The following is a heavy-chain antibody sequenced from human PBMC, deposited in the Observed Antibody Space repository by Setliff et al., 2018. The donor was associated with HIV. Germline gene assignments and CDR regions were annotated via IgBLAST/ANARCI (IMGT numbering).Heavy chain of an antibody. CDR3: ARNYFYYYMDV. V-gene: IGHV1-2*02. J-gene: IGHJ6*03. CDR2: INPNTGGT. CDR1: GYTFTGYY. Sequence: ASVKVSCKASGYTFTGYYIHWVRQAPGQGLVWMGWINPNTGGTNYAQKFEGRVTMTRDTSINTAYMELSRLRSDDTAVYYCARNYFYYYMDVWGKGTPVTVS.